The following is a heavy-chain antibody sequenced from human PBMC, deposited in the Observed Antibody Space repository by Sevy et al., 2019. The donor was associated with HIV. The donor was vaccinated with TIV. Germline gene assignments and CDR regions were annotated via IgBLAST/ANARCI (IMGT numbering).Heavy chain of an antibody. V-gene: IGHV3-7*01. CDR1: GFTFSSYW. CDR2: IKQDGSEK. Sequence: GGSLRLSCAASGFTFSSYWMSWVRQAPGKGLEWVASIKQDGSEKYYVDSVKGRFTISRDNAKNSLYLQMNSLRAEDTAVYYCARDATYYYGSGRPSVYYYGMDVWGQGTTVTVSS. D-gene: IGHD3-10*01. CDR3: ARDATYYYGSGRPSVYYYGMDV. J-gene: IGHJ6*02.